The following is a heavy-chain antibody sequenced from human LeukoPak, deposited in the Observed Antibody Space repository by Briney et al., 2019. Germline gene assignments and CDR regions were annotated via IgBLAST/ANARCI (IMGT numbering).Heavy chain of an antibody. Sequence: GGSLRLSCAASGFTFSSYAMSWVRQAPGKGLEWVSAISGSGGSTYYADSVKGRFTISRDNSKNTLYLQMNSLRGEDTAVYYCAKDPSGSYYYYYYMNVWGKGTTVTVSS. CDR3: AKDPSGSYYYYYYMNV. J-gene: IGHJ6*03. D-gene: IGHD1-26*01. CDR1: GFTFSSYA. V-gene: IGHV3-23*01. CDR2: ISGSGGST.